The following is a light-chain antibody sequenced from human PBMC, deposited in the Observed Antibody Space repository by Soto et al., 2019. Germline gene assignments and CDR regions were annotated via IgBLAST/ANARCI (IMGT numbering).Light chain of an antibody. CDR3: QQYDNSVT. V-gene: IGKV3-20*01. J-gene: IGKJ4*01. Sequence: EIVLTQSPGTLSLSPGEGATLSCRASQSVSSSYLAWYQQKPGQAPRLLIYGPSTRATGIPDRFSGSGSGTDFTLTITRLEPEDFAVYYCQQYDNSVTFGGGTKVEIK. CDR1: QSVSSSY. CDR2: GPS.